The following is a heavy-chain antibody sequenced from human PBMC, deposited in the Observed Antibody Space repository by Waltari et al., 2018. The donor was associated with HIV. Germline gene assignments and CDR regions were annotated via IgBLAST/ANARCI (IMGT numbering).Heavy chain of an antibody. CDR3: ARDLIFYYDTSDYYPFDY. CDR2: INPNSGNT. V-gene: IGHV1-2*02. CDR1: GYTFTDYY. D-gene: IGHD3-22*01. J-gene: IGHJ4*02. Sequence: QVQLVQSGAAVKKPGASVKVSCKASGYTFTDYYMPWVGQAPGQGLEWLGWINPNSGNTIYAQNFQGRVSMTRDTSIRTAYMELSRLRSDDTAVYYCARDLIFYYDTSDYYPFDYWGQGTLVTVSS.